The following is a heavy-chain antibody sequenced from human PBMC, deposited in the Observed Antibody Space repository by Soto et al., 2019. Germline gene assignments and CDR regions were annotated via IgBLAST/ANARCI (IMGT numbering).Heavy chain of an antibody. V-gene: IGHV4-30-2*01. CDR1: GGSISSGGYS. Sequence: QLQLQESGSGLVKPSQTLSLTCAVSGGSISSGGYSWSWIRQPPGKGLEWIGYIYHSGSTYYNPSHGRXGXLXXDRPKNQFSLKLSCVTAADTAVYYCAAGGGLPRYYWGQGTLVTVSS. D-gene: IGHD5-12*01. J-gene: IGHJ4*02. CDR3: AAGGGLPRYY. CDR2: IYHSGST.